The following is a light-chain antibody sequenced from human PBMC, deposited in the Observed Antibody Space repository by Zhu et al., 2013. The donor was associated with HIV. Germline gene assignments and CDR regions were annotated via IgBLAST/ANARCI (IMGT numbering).Light chain of an antibody. J-gene: IGKJ4*01. Sequence: DIQMTQSPSSLSASVGDRVTITCRASRVISNYLAWYQQKPGKVPKLLIYAASTLQSGVPSRFSGSGSGTDFTLTISSLQPEDVATYYCTKVXTIAPXTFGGGSKVXIK. CDR2: AAS. CDR1: RVISNY. CDR3: TKVXTIAPXT. V-gene: IGKV1-27*01.